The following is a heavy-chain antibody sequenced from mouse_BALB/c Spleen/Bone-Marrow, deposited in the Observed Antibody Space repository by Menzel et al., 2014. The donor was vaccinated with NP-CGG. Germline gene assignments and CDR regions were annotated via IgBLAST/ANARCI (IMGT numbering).Heavy chain of an antibody. J-gene: IGHJ2*01. CDR1: GFSLTSYG. CDR2: IWAGGST. V-gene: IGHV2-9*02. Sequence: VHLVESGPGLVAPSQSLSITCTVSGFSLTSYGVHWVRQPPGKGLEWLGVIWAGGSTDYNSALMSRLSISKDNSKSXVFLKMNSLQTDDTAMYYCARERPNYFDNWGQGTVLTVSS. CDR3: ARERPNYFDN.